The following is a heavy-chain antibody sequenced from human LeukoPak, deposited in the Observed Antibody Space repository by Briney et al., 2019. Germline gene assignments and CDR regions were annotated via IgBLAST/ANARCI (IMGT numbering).Heavy chain of an antibody. J-gene: IGHJ4*02. CDR3: AKDIRGSTSWYGLDY. Sequence: GGSLRLSCAASGFTFDDYAIHWVRQAPGKGLEWVSLISWDGGSTYYADSVKGRLTISRDNSKNSLYLQMNSLRAEDTALYSCAKDIRGSTSWYGLDYWGQGTLVTVSS. CDR1: GFTFDDYA. V-gene: IGHV3-43D*03. D-gene: IGHD6-13*01. CDR2: ISWDGGST.